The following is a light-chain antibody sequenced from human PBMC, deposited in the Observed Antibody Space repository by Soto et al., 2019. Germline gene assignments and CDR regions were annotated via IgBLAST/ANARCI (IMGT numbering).Light chain of an antibody. V-gene: IGKV3-11*01. J-gene: IGKJ4*01. CDR1: QSVSNY. CDR2: DAS. CDR3: QQRSNWPLLT. Sequence: EIVLTQSPATLSLSPGERATLSCRASQSVSNYLAWYQQKPGQAPRLLIYDASNRATGIPARFSGSGSGTDFTLTISSLEPEDFAVYDGQQRSNWPLLTFGGGTKVEIK.